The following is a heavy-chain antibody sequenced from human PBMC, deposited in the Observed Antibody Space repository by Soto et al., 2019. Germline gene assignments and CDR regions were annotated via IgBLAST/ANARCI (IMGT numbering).Heavy chain of an antibody. CDR3: TRHERSRSGRYHAKGMDV. CDR1: GLTFSGSV. CDR2: IRSKANSYAT. Sequence: PGGSLRLSCAASGLTFSGSVMHWVRQASGKGLEWVGRIRSKANSYATAYAASVKGRFTISRDDSKNTAYLQMNSLKTEDTAVYYCTRHERSRSGRYHAKGMDVWGPGTTVTVS. J-gene: IGHJ6*02. D-gene: IGHD1-26*01. V-gene: IGHV3-73*01.